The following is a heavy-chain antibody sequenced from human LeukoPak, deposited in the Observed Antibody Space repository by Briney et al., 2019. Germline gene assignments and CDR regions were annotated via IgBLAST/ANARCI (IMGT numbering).Heavy chain of an antibody. CDR1: GGSISSSSYY. D-gene: IGHD3-10*01. CDR2: IYYSGST. Sequence: KSSETLSLTCTVSGGSISSSSYYWGWIRQPPGKGLEWIGSIYYSGSTYYNPSLKSRVTISVDTSKNQFSLKLSSVTAADTAVYYCARETPYGSGSYPFDYWGQGILVTVSS. CDR3: ARETPYGSGSYPFDY. J-gene: IGHJ4*02. V-gene: IGHV4-39*07.